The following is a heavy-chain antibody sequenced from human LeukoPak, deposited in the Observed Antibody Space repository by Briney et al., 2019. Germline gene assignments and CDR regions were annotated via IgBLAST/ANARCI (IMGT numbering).Heavy chain of an antibody. CDR2: INPSAGKT. CDR3: GRGGWTYGDYSHYFDY. D-gene: IGHD4-17*01. Sequence: ASVKVSCKASGYIFTSYYMHWVRQAPGQGLEWMGVINPSAGKTTYTQKFQGRVTMTRDTSTSAVYLELSSLTSEDTAVYYCGRGGWTYGDYSHYFDYWGQGTLVTVSS. CDR1: GYIFTSYY. V-gene: IGHV1-46*01. J-gene: IGHJ4*02.